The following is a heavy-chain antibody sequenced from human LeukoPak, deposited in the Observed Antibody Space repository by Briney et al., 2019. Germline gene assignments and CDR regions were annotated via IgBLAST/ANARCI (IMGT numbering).Heavy chain of an antibody. J-gene: IGHJ4*02. CDR3: ARAGRRYSSSSRGFDY. CDR1: GGSISSSSYY. V-gene: IGHV4-39*07. D-gene: IGHD6-6*01. Sequence: SETLSLTCTVSGGSISSSSYYWGWIRQPPGKGLEWIGSIYYSGSTYYNPSLKSRVTMSLDMSKNQFSLKLSSVTAADTAVYYCARAGRRYSSSSRGFDYWGQGTLVTVSS. CDR2: IYYSGST.